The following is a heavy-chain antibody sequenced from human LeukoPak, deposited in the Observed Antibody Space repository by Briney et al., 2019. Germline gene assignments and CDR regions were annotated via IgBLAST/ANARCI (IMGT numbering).Heavy chain of an antibody. CDR2: TRYDGSNK. Sequence: GGSLRLWGAASGCTRNSDGMQRVRKAPRKGRERVAFTRYDGSNKYYADSVKGRFTISRDNSKNTLYLQMNSLRVEDTAVYYCANEDSKGPNWGQGTPVTVSS. V-gene: IGHV3-30*02. J-gene: IGHJ1*01. D-gene: IGHD4-11*01. CDR1: GCTRNSDG. CDR3: ANEDSKGPN.